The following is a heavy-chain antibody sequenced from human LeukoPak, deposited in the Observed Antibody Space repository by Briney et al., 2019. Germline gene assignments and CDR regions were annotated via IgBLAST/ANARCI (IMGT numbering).Heavy chain of an antibody. V-gene: IGHV4-34*01. D-gene: IGHD6-13*01. CDR2: INHSGST. CDR1: GGSFSGYY. J-gene: IGHJ6*02. Sequence: SQTLSPTSAVYGGSFSGYYWSCIRHPPGKGLEWIGEINHSGSTNYNPSLKSRVTISVDTSKNQFSLKLSSVTAADSAVYYWAGSSWIHYYSYGMDVWGQGTTVTVSS. CDR3: AGSSWIHYYSYGMDV.